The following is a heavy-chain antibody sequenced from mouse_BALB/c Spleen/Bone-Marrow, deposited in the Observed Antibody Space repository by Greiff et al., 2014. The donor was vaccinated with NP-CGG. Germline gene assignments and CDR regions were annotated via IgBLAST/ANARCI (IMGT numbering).Heavy chain of an antibody. CDR1: GYTFTSFT. D-gene: IGHD1-2*01. V-gene: IGHV1-4*01. J-gene: IGHJ4*01. CDR2: INPSSGYT. Sequence: QVQLQQSGAELARPGASVKMSCKASGYTFTSFTIHWVKQRPGQGLEWIGYINPSSGYTNYNQNFKDKATLTADKSASTAYMQLTSLTSEDSAVYYCARRDYGPFYALDYWGRGTSVTVSS. CDR3: ARRDYGPFYALDY.